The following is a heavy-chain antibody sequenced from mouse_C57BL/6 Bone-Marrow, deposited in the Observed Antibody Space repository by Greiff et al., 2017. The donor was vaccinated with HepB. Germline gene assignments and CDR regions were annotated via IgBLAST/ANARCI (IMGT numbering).Heavy chain of an antibody. Sequence: QVQLQQLGAELVKPGASVKLSCKASGYTFTSYWMHWVKQRPGQGLEWIGMIHPNSGSTNYNEKFKSKATLTVDKSSSTAYMQLSSLTSEDSAVYYCTRRGIYDYALYYWGQGTTLTVSS. CDR2: IHPNSGST. D-gene: IGHD2-4*01. CDR1: GYTFTSYW. J-gene: IGHJ2*01. V-gene: IGHV1-64*01. CDR3: TRRGIYDYALYY.